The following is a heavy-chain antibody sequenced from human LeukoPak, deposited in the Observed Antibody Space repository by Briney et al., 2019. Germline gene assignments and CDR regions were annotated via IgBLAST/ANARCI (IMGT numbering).Heavy chain of an antibody. V-gene: IGHV3-66*01. Sequence: GGSLRLSCAASGFTFSSYWMSWVRQAPGKGLEWVSVIYSGGSTYYADSVKGRFTISRDNSKNTLYLQMNSLRAEDTAVYYCARDIRGHFDYWGQGTLVTVSS. J-gene: IGHJ4*02. CDR1: GFTFSSYW. CDR3: ARDIRGHFDY. CDR2: IYSGGST. D-gene: IGHD3-10*01.